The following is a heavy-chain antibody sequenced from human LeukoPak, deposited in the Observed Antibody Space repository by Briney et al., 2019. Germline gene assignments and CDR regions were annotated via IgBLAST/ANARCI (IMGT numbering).Heavy chain of an antibody. CDR1: GYTLTELS. D-gene: IGHD2-2*01. V-gene: IGHV1-24*01. J-gene: IGHJ5*02. CDR3: ATDCGSTSCYGGFDP. Sequence: ASVKVSCKVSGYTLTELSMHWVRQAPGKGLEWMGGFAPEDGETIYAQKFQGRVTMTEDTSTDTAYMELSSLRSEDTAVYYCATDCGSTSCYGGFDPWGQGTLVTVSS. CDR2: FAPEDGET.